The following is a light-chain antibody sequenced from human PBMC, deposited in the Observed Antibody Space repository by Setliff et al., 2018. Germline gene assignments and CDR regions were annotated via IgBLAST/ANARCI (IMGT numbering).Light chain of an antibody. J-gene: IGLJ2*01. Sequence: QSVLTQPPSASGTPGQRVTTSCSGSSSNIGSNTVNWYQQLPGTAPKLLIYSNNQRPSGVPDRFSGSKSGTSASLAITGLQAEDEADYYCQSYDSSLGGSVVFGGGTK. CDR3: QSYDSSLGGSVV. CDR1: SSNIGSNT. V-gene: IGLV1-44*01. CDR2: SNN.